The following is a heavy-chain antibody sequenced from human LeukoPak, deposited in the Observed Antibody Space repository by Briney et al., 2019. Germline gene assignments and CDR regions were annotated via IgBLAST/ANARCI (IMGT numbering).Heavy chain of an antibody. CDR2: INSNGGST. J-gene: IGHJ4*02. D-gene: IGHD5-12*01. CDR1: GFTFSSYG. V-gene: IGHV3-64*01. CDR3: ATATATGPMGY. Sequence: GGSLRLSYAASGFTFSSYGMHGVREALGKGLEYVSAINSNGGSTYYANSVKGRFTISRDNSKNMLFLQMGSLRPEDLAVYYCATATATGPMGYWGQGTLVTVSS.